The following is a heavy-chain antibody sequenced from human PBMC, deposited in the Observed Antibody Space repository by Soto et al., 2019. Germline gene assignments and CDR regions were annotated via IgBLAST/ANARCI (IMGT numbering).Heavy chain of an antibody. V-gene: IGHV3-21*01. D-gene: IGHD3-3*01. CDR2: INEDSSYI. CDR3: VRDFGWYFRSGYMDV. Sequence: GGSLRLSCAASGFDFSSYTMNSVRQAPGKGLEWVSSINEDSSYIYYAHSLRGRFTISRDNAKESLYLQMNSLRAEDTAVYYCVRDFGWYFRSGYMDVWGDGATVSVS. J-gene: IGHJ6*03. CDR1: GFDFSSYT.